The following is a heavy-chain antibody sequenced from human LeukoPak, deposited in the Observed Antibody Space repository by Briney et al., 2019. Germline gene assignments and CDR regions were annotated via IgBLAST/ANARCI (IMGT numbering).Heavy chain of an antibody. CDR1: GFTFSSYA. CDR3: ARCSYGRPLVNI. V-gene: IGHV3-30-3*01. J-gene: IGHJ3*02. Sequence: PGGSLRLSCAASGFTFSSYAMYWVRQAPGKGLEWVAFISYDGSNKDYADSVKGRFTISRDNSKNSLYLQMNSLRAEDTAVYYCARCSYGRPLVNIWGQGTMVTVAS. D-gene: IGHD3-10*02. CDR2: ISYDGSNK.